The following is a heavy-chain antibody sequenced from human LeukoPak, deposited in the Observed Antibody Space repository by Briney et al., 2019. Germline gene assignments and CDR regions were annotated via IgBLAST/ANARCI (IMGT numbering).Heavy chain of an antibody. V-gene: IGHV3-7*03. D-gene: IGHD1-26*01. J-gene: IGHJ3*02. Sequence: GGSLRLSCAASGFTFSSYWMSWVRQAPGKGLEWVANIKQDGSEKYYVDSVKGRFTISRDNAKNSLYLQMNSLRAEDTAMYYCARKRYSGKDDAFDIWGQGTMVTVSS. CDR1: GFTFSSYW. CDR3: ARKRYSGKDDAFDI. CDR2: IKQDGSEK.